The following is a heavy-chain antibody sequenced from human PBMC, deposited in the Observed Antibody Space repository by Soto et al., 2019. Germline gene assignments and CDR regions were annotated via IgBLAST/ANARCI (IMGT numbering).Heavy chain of an antibody. Sequence: EVQLVESGGGLVKPGGSLRLSCAASGFTFSSYSMNWVRQAPGKGLEWVSSICSSSIYIYYADSVKGRFTISRDNAKSSLYLQMNSLGAEDTAVYYCASQSAAGTDVYYFDYWGQGTLVTVSS. D-gene: IGHD6-13*01. CDR3: ASQSAAGTDVYYFDY. J-gene: IGHJ4*02. V-gene: IGHV3-21*01. CDR2: ICSSSIYI. CDR1: GFTFSSYS.